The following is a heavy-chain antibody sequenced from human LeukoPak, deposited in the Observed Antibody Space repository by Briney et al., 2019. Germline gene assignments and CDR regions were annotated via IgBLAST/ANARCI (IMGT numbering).Heavy chain of an antibody. D-gene: IGHD6-19*01. J-gene: IGHJ4*02. CDR1: EFTFSNYW. V-gene: IGHV3-74*01. CDR2: INTDGSST. Sequence: GGSLRLSCAASEFTFSNYWMHWARQAPGKGLVWVSRINTDGSSTSYADSVKGRFTISRDSAKNTLYLQMNSLRAEDTAVYYCAKDLYGVAGISDYWGQGTLVTVSS. CDR3: AKDLYGVAGISDY.